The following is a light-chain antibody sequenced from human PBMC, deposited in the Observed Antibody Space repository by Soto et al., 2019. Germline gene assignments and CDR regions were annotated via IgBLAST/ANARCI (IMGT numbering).Light chain of an antibody. CDR2: GTS. V-gene: IGKV3-20*01. CDR1: QSGTDNY. J-gene: IGKJ1*01. Sequence: EIVLTQSPGTLSLSPGERATLSCRASQSGTDNYLSWYQQRPGQAPSLLIYGTSSRATGIPDRFSGSRSGTDFTLTISRLEPEDSAVYYCQHYGNSPTFGQGTKVEIK. CDR3: QHYGNSPT.